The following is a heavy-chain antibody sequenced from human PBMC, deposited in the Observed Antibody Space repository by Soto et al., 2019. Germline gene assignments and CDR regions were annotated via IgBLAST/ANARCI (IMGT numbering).Heavy chain of an antibody. Sequence: GGSLRLSCAASVFPLSTYGMAWVRQAPGKGLEWVSAITGTGGNTYYVDSVKGRFTSSRDNSKNMLYLQVNSLRVEDTAVYYCARIRGYWYGLDVWGQGTTVTVSS. CDR2: ITGTGGNT. CDR3: ARIRGYWYGLDV. J-gene: IGHJ6*02. V-gene: IGHV3-23*01. CDR1: VFPLSTYG.